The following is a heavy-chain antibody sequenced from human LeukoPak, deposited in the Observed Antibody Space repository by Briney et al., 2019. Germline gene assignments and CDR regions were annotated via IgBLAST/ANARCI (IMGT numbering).Heavy chain of an antibody. CDR3: ARGSDRGGDYYMDV. Sequence: SETLSLTCTVSGGSISSSSYYWGWIRQPPGKGLEWIGSIYYSGSTYYNLSLKSRVTISVDTSKNQFSLRLSSVTAADMAVYYCARGSDRGGDYYMDVWGKGTTVTISS. D-gene: IGHD1-14*01. CDR1: GGSISSSSYY. V-gene: IGHV4-39*01. CDR2: IYYSGST. J-gene: IGHJ6*03.